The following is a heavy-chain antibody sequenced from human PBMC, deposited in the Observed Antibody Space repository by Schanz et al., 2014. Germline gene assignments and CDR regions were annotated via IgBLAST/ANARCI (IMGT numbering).Heavy chain of an antibody. CDR2: VSRDGSET. V-gene: IGHV3-74*02. Sequence: VQLVESGGGVVQPGRSLRLSCAASGFTFSSYTMKWVRQPPGKGLLWVSRVSRDGSETTYVDSVRGRFTISRDTAKNTVFLQMNNLRAEDTAVYYCARGASRDYFAMDVWGQGTTVTVSS. CDR1: GFTFSSYT. CDR3: ARGASRDYFAMDV. J-gene: IGHJ6*02.